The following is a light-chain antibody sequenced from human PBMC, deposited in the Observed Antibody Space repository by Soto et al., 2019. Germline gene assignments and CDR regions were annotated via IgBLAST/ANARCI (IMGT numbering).Light chain of an antibody. CDR3: AAWDDSLNGLYV. V-gene: IGLV1-44*01. CDR2: SNN. J-gene: IGLJ1*01. CDR1: SSNIGSNT. Sequence: VLTQPPSASGTPGQRVTISCSGSSSNIGSNTVNWYQQFPGTAPKLLIYSNNQRPSGVPDRFSGSKSGTSASLAISGLQSEDEADYHCAAWDDSLNGLYVFGTGTKVTVL.